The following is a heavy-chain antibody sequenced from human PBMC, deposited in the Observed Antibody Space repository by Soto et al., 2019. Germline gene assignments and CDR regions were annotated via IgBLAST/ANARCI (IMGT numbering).Heavy chain of an antibody. J-gene: IGHJ4*02. CDR2: IYWDDDK. CDR3: SHAGEYDLFTFDH. V-gene: IGHV2-5*02. D-gene: IGHD1-1*01. CDR1: GFSLTSSHMG. Sequence: QITLKESGPTLVRPAQTLTLTCDFSGFSLTSSHMGVAWIRQPPGKALDWLALIYWDDDKRYSPSLKNRLAISKDTYRNHVVLTITKVDPVDTATYFCSHAGEYDLFTFDHWGPGTMVTVSS.